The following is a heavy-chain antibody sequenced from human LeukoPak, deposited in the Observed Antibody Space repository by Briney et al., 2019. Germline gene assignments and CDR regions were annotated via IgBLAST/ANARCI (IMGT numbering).Heavy chain of an antibody. CDR3: ARVSGYFDY. Sequence: GGSLRLSCAASGFTFSSAWMSWVRQAPGKGLEWVSVIYSGGSTYYADSVKGRFTISRDNSKNTLYLQMNSLRAEDTAVYYCARVSGYFDYWGQGTLVTVSS. J-gene: IGHJ4*02. CDR2: IYSGGST. D-gene: IGHD1-26*01. V-gene: IGHV3-66*01. CDR1: GFTFSSAW.